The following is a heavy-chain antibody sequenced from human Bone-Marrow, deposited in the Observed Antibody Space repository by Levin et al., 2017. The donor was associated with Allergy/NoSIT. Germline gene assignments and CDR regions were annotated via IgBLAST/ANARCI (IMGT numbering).Heavy chain of an antibody. J-gene: IGHJ4*02. V-gene: IGHV1-46*01. Sequence: ASVKVSCKPSGYTFTNYYIHWVRQATGQGLEWMGIINPNDGRTTYAQQFQGRVTMTSDTSTSTVYMELSSLRSDDTAIYYCSRDTGSGCPDFWGQGTLVTVSS. D-gene: IGHD6-19*01. CDR1: GYTFTNYY. CDR2: INPNDGRT. CDR3: SRDTGSGCPDF.